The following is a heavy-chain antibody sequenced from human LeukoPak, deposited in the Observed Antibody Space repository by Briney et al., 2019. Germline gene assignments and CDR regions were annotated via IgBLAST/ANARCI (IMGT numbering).Heavy chain of an antibody. V-gene: IGHV4-39*01. Sequence: SETLSLTCTVSGGSISSSIYYWGWIRQPPGKGLEWIGSIYYSGSTYYNPSLKSRVTISVDTSKNQFSLKLSSVTAADTAVYYCARHVHDFWSGYYFYFDYWGQGTLVTVSS. D-gene: IGHD3-3*01. CDR2: IYYSGST. CDR3: ARHVHDFWSGYYFYFDY. J-gene: IGHJ4*02. CDR1: GGSISSSIYY.